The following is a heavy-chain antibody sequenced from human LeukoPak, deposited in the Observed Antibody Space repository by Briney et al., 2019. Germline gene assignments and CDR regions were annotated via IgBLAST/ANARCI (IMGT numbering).Heavy chain of an antibody. V-gene: IGHV4-39*01. CDR2: IYYSGST. D-gene: IGHD6-19*01. Sequence: SETLSLTCTVSGGSLSSSSYYWGWIRQPPGKGLEWIGSIYYSGSTYYNPSLKSRVTISVDTSKNQFSLKLSSVTAADTAVYYCARSAGYSSGWLSFDYWGQGTLVTVSS. J-gene: IGHJ4*02. CDR3: ARSAGYSSGWLSFDY. CDR1: GGSLSSSSYY.